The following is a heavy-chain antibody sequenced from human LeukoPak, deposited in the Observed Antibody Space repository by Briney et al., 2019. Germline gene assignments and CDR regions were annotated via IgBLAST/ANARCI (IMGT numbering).Heavy chain of an antibody. J-gene: IGHJ6*03. CDR1: GGSISSYY. CDR3: SIHKKYYYYYMDV. CDR2: IYYSGST. D-gene: IGHD2/OR15-2a*01. Sequence: SETLSLTCTVSGGSISSYYWGWIRQPPGKGLEWIGSIYYSGSTYYNPSLKSRVTISVDTSKNQFSLKLSSVTAADTAVYYCSIHKKYYYYYMDVWGKGTTVTISS. V-gene: IGHV4-39*01.